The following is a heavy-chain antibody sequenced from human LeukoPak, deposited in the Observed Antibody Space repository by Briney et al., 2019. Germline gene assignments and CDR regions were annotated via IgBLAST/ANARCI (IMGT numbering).Heavy chain of an antibody. J-gene: IGHJ4*02. Sequence: SVKVSCKASGGTFSSYAISWVRQAPGQGLEGMGGIIPIFGTANYAQKFQGRVTITADESTSTAYMELSSLRSEDTAVYYCARTDLGNVAFDYWGQGTLVTVSS. V-gene: IGHV1-69*13. D-gene: IGHD2-2*03. CDR1: GGTFSSYA. CDR3: ARTDLGNVAFDY. CDR2: IIPIFGTA.